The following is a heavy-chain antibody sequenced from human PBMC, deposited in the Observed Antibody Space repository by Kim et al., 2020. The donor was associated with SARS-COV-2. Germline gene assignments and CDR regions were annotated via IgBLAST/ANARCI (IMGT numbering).Heavy chain of an antibody. J-gene: IGHJ5*02. CDR1: GYSFTDYT. V-gene: IGHV1-3*01. CDR2: INAGNGNT. D-gene: IGHD1-26*01. CDR3: ARDSGDSQWQLHWFDP. Sequence: ASVKVSCKASGYSFTDYTMHWVRQAPGQSLEWMGWINAGNGNTKYSQKFQGRVTITRDTSASTAYLELSSLRSEDTAVYYCARDSGDSQWQLHWFDPWGQGSLVTVSP.